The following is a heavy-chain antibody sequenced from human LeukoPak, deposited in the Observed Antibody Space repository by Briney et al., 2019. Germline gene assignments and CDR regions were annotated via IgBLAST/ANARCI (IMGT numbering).Heavy chain of an antibody. CDR2: IYYSGST. CDR1: GGSISSGGYY. V-gene: IGHV4-31*03. J-gene: IGHJ4*02. D-gene: IGHD2-15*01. CDR3: ARARGRLLLVDY. Sequence: SETLSLTCTVSGGSISSGGYYWSWIRQHPGKGLEWIGYIYYSGSTYYNPSLKSRVTISVDTSKNQFSLNLSSVTAADSAVYYCARARGRLLLVDYWGQGTLVTVSS.